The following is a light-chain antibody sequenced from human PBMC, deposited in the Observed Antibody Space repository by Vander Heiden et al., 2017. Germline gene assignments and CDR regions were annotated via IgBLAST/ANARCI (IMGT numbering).Light chain of an antibody. Sequence: QSVLTQPPSASGTPGQRVTIPCSGSSTTIGSTTVNWSKQLPRTAPTLPIYSKNQRLSGVPARFSGSKAGTSASLAISGLQSEDEADDYCAAWDDSRNGPGVFGGGTKLTVL. V-gene: IGLV1-44*01. J-gene: IGLJ2*01. CDR1: STTIGSTT. CDR2: SKN. CDR3: AAWDDSRNGPGV.